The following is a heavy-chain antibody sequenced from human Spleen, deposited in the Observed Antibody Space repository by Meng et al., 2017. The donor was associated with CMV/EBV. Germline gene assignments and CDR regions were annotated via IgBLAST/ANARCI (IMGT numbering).Heavy chain of an antibody. Sequence: GGSLRLSCAASGFTFGSFDMNWVRQAPGRGLEWISYISGSGPTVHYADSVKGRFTISRDNAKNSLYLQMNSLRAEDTAVYYCARDRYCSSTSCLLWDYWGQGTLVTVSS. CDR1: GFTFGSFD. J-gene: IGHJ4*02. V-gene: IGHV3-48*04. CDR3: ARDRYCSSTSCLLWDY. CDR2: ISGSGPTV. D-gene: IGHD2-2*01.